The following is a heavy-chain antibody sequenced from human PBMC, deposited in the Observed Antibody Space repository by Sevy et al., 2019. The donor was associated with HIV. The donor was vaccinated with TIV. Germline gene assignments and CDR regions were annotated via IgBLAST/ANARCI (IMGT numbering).Heavy chain of an antibody. CDR1: GYTFTSYD. V-gene: IGHV1-8*01. Sequence: ASVKVSCKASGYTFTSYDINWVRQATGQGLEWMGWMNPNSGNTGYAQKFQGRVTMTRNTPISTAYMELSSLRSEDTAVYYCARMLISSGYYYAYYFDYWGQGTLVTVSS. CDR2: MNPNSGNT. CDR3: ARMLISSGYYYAYYFDY. J-gene: IGHJ4*02. D-gene: IGHD3-22*01.